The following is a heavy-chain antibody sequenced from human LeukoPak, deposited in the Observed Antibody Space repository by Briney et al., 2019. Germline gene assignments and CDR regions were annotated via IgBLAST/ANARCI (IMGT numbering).Heavy chain of an antibody. V-gene: IGHV3-11*01. CDR2: ISSSGSTI. CDR3: ARDRAKIPGHNSRWSWLFDY. J-gene: IGHJ4*01. Sequence: GGSLRLSCAASGFTFSDYYMSWIRQAPGKGLEWVSYISSSGSTIYYADSVKGRFTISRDNAKNSLYLQMNSLRAEDTAVYYCARDRAKIPGHNSRWSWLFDYWGQGILVTVSS. D-gene: IGHD2/OR15-2a*01. CDR1: GFTFSDYY.